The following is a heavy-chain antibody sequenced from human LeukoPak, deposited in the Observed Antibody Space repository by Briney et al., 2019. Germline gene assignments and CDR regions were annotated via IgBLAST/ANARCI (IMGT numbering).Heavy chain of an antibody. CDR1: GYTFTSYA. CDR2: INTNTGNP. V-gene: IGHV7-4-1*02. CDR3: ARELPGWFGEDLWYYYMDV. J-gene: IGHJ6*03. D-gene: IGHD3-10*01. Sequence: GASVNVSCKASGYTFTSYAMNWVRQAPGQGLEWMGWINTNTGNPTYAQGFTGRFVFSLDTSVSTAYLQISSLKAEDTAVYYCARELPGWFGEDLWYYYMDVWGKGTTVTVSS.